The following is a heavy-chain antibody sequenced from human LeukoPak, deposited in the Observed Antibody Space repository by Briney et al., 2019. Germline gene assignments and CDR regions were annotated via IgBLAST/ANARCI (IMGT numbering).Heavy chain of an antibody. CDR1: GFTFSNYW. V-gene: IGHV3-74*01. J-gene: IGHJ4*02. CDR3: TRDVGFYGSGSYYRD. D-gene: IGHD3-10*01. Sequence: GGSLRLSCAASGFTFSNYWMHWVRQGSGKGLVWVSRISTDGNTTNYADSVKGRFTISRDNAKNTLYLQMSSLTAEDTAVYYCTRDVGFYGSGSYYRDWGQGSLVTLSS. CDR2: ISTDGNTT.